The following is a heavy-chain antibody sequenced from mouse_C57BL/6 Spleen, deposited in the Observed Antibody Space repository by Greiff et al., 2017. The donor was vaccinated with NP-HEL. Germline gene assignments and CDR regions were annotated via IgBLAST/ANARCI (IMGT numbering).Heavy chain of an antibody. CDR3: ARGSLPYAMDY. Sequence: VHLVESGAELARPGASVKLSCKASGYTFTSYGISWVKQRTGQGLEWIGEIYPRSGNTYYNEKFKGKATLTADKSSSTAYMELRGLTSEGSAVYFCARGSLPYAMDYWGQGTSVTVSS. CDR2: IYPRSGNT. J-gene: IGHJ4*01. V-gene: IGHV1-81*01. CDR1: GYTFTSYG. D-gene: IGHD6-1*01.